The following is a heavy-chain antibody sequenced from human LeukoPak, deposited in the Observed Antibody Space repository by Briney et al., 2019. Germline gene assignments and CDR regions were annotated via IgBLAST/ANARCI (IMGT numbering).Heavy chain of an antibody. CDR1: GFTFSDYY. V-gene: IGHV3-11*01. CDR2: ISSSGSTI. CDR3: ARAYTYYYGSGSYPYYYYYMDV. D-gene: IGHD3-10*01. J-gene: IGHJ6*03. Sequence: GGSLRLSCAASGFTFSDYYMSWIRQAPGKGLEWVSYISSSGSTIYYADSVKGRFTISRDNAKNSLYLQMNSLRAEDTAVYYCARAYTYYYGSGSYPYYYYYMDVWGKGTTVTISS.